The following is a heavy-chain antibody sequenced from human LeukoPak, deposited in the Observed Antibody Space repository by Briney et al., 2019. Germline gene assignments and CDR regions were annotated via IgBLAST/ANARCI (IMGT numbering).Heavy chain of an antibody. V-gene: IGHV3-23*01. D-gene: IGHD1-26*01. Sequence: PGGSLRLSCTASGFTFKDYATSWVRQAPGKGLERISTIFGDGGGDYYADSVRGRLTMSRDNSKNTLYPQMNSLRGDDTAVYYCAKQEGWDLGNYYADHWGRGTLVTVSS. CDR1: GFTFKDYA. J-gene: IGHJ5*02. CDR3: AKQEGWDLGNYYADH. CDR2: IFGDGGGD.